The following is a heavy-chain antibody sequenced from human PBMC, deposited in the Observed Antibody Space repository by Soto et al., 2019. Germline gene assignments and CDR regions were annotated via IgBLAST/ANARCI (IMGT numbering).Heavy chain of an antibody. J-gene: IGHJ4*02. V-gene: IGHV3-48*03. CDR3: ARENYGDAFDL. D-gene: IGHD4-17*01. Sequence: EVQLVEAGGGLVQPGGSLRLSCAASGFTVTNYEMSWVRQAPGKGLEWVSYINGGGTSIKYADSVKGRFTMSRDNARNSLYLQMNSLRDEDTAVYYCARENYGDAFDLWGQGTLVTVSS. CDR1: GFTVTNYE. CDR2: INGGGTSI.